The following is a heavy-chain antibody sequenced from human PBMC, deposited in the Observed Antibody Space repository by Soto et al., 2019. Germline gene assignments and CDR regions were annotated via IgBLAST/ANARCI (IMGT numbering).Heavy chain of an antibody. Sequence: GGSLRLSCAASGFTFSGYAMSWVRQAPGKGLEWVSAISGSGGSTYYADSVKGRFTISRDNAKSTLYLQMNSLRVEDTAVYYCVRDRAWPDSFNMWGQGTMVTVSS. CDR3: VRDRAWPDSFNM. V-gene: IGHV3-23*01. D-gene: IGHD3-22*01. CDR1: GFTFSGYA. J-gene: IGHJ3*02. CDR2: ISGSGGST.